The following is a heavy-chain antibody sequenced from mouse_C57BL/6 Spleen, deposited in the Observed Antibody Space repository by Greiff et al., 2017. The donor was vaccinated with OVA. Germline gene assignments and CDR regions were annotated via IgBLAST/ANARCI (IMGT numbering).Heavy chain of an antibody. J-gene: IGHJ2*01. Sequence: QVQLQQPGAELVMPGASVKLSCKASGYTFTSYWMHWVKQRPGQGLEWIGEIDPSDSYTNYNQKFKGKSTLTVDKSSSTAYMQLSSLTSEDSAVYYCERNYGNPYYFDYWGQGTTLTVSS. D-gene: IGHD2-1*01. CDR1: GYTFTSYW. V-gene: IGHV1-69*01. CDR2: IDPSDSYT. CDR3: ERNYGNPYYFDY.